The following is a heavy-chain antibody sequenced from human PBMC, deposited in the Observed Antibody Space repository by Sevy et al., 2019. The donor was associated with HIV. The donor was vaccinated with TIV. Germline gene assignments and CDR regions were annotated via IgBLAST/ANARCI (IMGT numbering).Heavy chain of an antibody. CDR3: AKDQDHVRGGDVDTASFDY. CDR1: GFTFSSYA. CDR2: ISGSGGST. J-gene: IGHJ4*02. Sequence: GGSLRLSCAASGFTFSSYAMSWVRQAQGKGLEWVSAISGSGGSTYYADSVKGRFTISRDNSKNTLYLQMNSLRAEDTAVYYCAKDQDHVRGGDVDTASFDYWGQGTLVTVSS. D-gene: IGHD5-18*01. V-gene: IGHV3-23*01.